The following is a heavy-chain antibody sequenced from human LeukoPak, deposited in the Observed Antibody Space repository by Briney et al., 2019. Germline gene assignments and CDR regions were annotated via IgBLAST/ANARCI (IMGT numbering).Heavy chain of an antibody. CDR1: GFTFSSYW. CDR2: IKQDGSEK. J-gene: IGHJ4*02. V-gene: IGHV3-7*01. D-gene: IGHD2-2*01. Sequence: GGSLRLSCAASGFTFSSYWMSWVRQAPGKGLEWVANIKQDGSEKYYVDSVKGRFTISRDNAKNSLYLQMNSLRAEDTAVYYYARDPECSSTSCYGIFDYWGQGTLVTVSS. CDR3: ARDPECSSTSCYGIFDY.